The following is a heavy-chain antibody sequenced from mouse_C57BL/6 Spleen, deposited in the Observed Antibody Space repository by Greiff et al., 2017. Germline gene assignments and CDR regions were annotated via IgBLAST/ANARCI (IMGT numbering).Heavy chain of an antibody. CDR1: GFSLTSYA. CDR3: ARGPYYGSSYVGYFDV. D-gene: IGHD1-1*01. J-gene: IGHJ1*03. CDR2: IWTGGGT. Sequence: VKLMESGPGLVAPSQSLSITCTVSGFSLTSYAISWVRQPPGKGLEWLGVIWTGGGTNYNSALKSRLSISKDNSKSQVFLKMNSLQTDDTARYYCARGPYYGSSYVGYFDVWGTGTTVTVSS. V-gene: IGHV2-9-1*01.